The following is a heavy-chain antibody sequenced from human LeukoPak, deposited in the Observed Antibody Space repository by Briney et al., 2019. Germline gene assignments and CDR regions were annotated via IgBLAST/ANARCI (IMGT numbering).Heavy chain of an antibody. CDR3: TRRYNYDSSGYYYVRDAFDI. V-gene: IGHV3-49*04. D-gene: IGHD3-22*01. Sequence: HPGGSLRLSCAASGFTFSDYYMSWVRQAPGKGLEWVGFIRSKAYGGTTKNAASVKGRFTISRDDSRSIAYLQMNSLKTEDTAVYYCTRRYNYDSSGYYYVRDAFDIWGQGTMVTVSS. J-gene: IGHJ3*02. CDR1: GFTFSDYY. CDR2: IRSKAYGGTT.